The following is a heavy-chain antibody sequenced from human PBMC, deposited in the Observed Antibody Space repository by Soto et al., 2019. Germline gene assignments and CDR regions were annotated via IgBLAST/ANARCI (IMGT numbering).Heavy chain of an antibody. CDR2: IYYSGST. D-gene: IGHD3-3*01. CDR3: ASPRQGNYDFLSGYYALDY. Sequence: SETLSLTCNVSGGSITNSGYYWGWIRQPPGKGLEWIGSIYYSGSTYYNPSLKSRATISVDTPKRQFSLNLRSVTAADTAVYYCASPRQGNYDFLSGYYALDYRSQGTLVTVSS. J-gene: IGHJ4*02. CDR1: GGSITNSGYY. V-gene: IGHV4-39*01.